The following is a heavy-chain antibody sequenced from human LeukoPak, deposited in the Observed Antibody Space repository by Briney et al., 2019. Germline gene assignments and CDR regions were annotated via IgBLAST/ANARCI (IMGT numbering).Heavy chain of an antibody. D-gene: IGHD3-22*01. CDR2: INPNSGAT. V-gene: IGHV1-2*02. CDR3: AREGSGYPY. J-gene: IGHJ4*02. Sequence: ASVKVSCKASGYTFTGYYMHWVRQAPGQGLEWMGWINPNSGATNYAQKFQGRVTMTRDTSISTAYMEVGRLRSDDTAVFYCAREGSGYPYWGQGTLVTVSS. CDR1: GYTFTGYY.